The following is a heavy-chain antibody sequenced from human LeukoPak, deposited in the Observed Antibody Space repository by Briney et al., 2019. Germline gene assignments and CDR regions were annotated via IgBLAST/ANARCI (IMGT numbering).Heavy chain of an antibody. CDR2: IYHSGST. V-gene: IGHV4-38-2*01. CDR1: GYSISSGYY. CDR3: ARRRYYYDTGGYAFDC. Sequence: PSETLSLTCAVSGYSISSGYYWGWIRQPPGKGLEGSGSIYHSGSTYYNPSLKSRVTISVDTSKNQFSLKLNSVTAADTAVYYCARRRYYYDTGGYAFDCWGQGTLVTVSS. D-gene: IGHD3-22*01. J-gene: IGHJ4*02.